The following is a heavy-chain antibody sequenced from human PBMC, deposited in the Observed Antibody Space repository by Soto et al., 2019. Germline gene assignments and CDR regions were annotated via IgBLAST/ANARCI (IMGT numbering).Heavy chain of an antibody. Sequence: PSETLSLTCTVSGGSISSGDYYWSWIRQPPGKGLEWIGEINHSGSTNYNPSLKSRVTISVDTSKNQFSLKLSSVTAADTAVYYCARSVAVAGTSSYWGQGTLVTVSS. CDR3: ARSVAVAGTSSY. V-gene: IGHV4-39*07. J-gene: IGHJ4*02. CDR1: GGSISSGDYY. CDR2: INHSGST. D-gene: IGHD6-19*01.